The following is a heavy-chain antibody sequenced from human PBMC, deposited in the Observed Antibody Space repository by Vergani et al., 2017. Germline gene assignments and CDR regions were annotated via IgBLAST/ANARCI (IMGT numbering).Heavy chain of an antibody. J-gene: IGHJ6*03. CDR3: ARVGTIFGVVTDYYYYMDV. Sequence: QVPLVQSWAEVKKPGASVKVSCKASGYTFTSYAMHLVRQAPGQRLQWMGWINAGNGNTKYSQKFQGRVTITRDTSASTAYMELSSLRSEDTAVYYCARVGTIFGVVTDYYYYMDVWGKGTTVTVSS. CDR2: INAGNGNT. CDR1: GYTFTSYA. V-gene: IGHV1-3*01. D-gene: IGHD3-3*01.